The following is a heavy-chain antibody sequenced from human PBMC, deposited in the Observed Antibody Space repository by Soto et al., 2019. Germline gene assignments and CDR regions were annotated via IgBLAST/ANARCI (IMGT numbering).Heavy chain of an antibody. V-gene: IGHV4-30-4*01. CDR3: ARDLWVEPELYYYGMDV. J-gene: IGHJ6*02. Sequence: ASETLSLTCTVSGDSISSADYYWSWIRQTPGKGLEWIGHIFYSGTTYYDPSLKSRLTISVDTSKNHFSLRLTSVTAADTAVYYCARDLWVEPELYYYGMDVWGQGTTVTVSS. D-gene: IGHD1-1*01. CDR2: IFYSGTT. CDR1: GDSISSADYY.